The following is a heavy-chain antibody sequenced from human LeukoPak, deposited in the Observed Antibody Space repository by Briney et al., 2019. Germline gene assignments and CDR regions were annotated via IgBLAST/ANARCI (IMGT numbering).Heavy chain of an antibody. CDR3: AREGGGGQNGEYFQH. V-gene: IGHV4-59*01. D-gene: IGHD2-15*01. CDR2: VYYSGST. J-gene: IGHJ1*01. Sequence: GSLRLSCAASGFTFSNAWMSWVRQAPGKGLEWIGYVYYSGSTNYNPSLKSRATISVDTSKNQFSLRLSSVTAADTAVYYCAREGGGGQNGEYFQHWGQGTLVTVSS. CDR1: GFTFSNAW.